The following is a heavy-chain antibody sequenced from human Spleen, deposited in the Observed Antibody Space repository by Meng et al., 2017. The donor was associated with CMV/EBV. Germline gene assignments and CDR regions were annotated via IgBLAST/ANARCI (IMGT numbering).Heavy chain of an antibody. V-gene: IGHV3-21*01. CDR2: ISGSSSSI. Sequence: GESLKISCAASGFAFNAYTMSWVRQAPGKGLEWVSSISGSSSSIYYADSVKGRFTISRDNAKKSLYLQMNTLRAEDTAVYYCARGGIRWNYDWFDPWGQGTLVTVSS. D-gene: IGHD1-7*01. J-gene: IGHJ5*02. CDR1: GFAFNAYT. CDR3: ARGGIRWNYDWFDP.